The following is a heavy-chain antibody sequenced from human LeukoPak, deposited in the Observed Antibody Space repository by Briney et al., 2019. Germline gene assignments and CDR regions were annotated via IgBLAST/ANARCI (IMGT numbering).Heavy chain of an antibody. Sequence: GGSLRLSCAASGFTFSDYYMSWIRQAPGRGLEWVSYISSSGSTIYYADSVKGRFTISRDNAKNSLYLQMNSLRAEDTAVYYCARAMTTVTKAFDYWGQGTLVTVSS. V-gene: IGHV3-11*01. D-gene: IGHD4-17*01. CDR1: GFTFSDYY. J-gene: IGHJ4*02. CDR3: ARAMTTVTKAFDY. CDR2: ISSSGSTI.